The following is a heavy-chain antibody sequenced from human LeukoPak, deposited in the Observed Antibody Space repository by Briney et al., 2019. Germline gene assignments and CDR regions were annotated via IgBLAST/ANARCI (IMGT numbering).Heavy chain of an antibody. CDR3: ARGGSDTAMAHDY. J-gene: IGHJ4*02. D-gene: IGHD5-18*01. Sequence: GGSLRLSCVASGITFSNYAVSWVRQAPEKGLDWVSVISGSAHKIRYADSVKGRFTISRDDAKNTLYLQVNSLRAEDTAVYFCARGGSDTAMAHDYWGQGTLVTVSS. CDR1: GITFSNYA. CDR2: ISGSAHKI. V-gene: IGHV3-23*01.